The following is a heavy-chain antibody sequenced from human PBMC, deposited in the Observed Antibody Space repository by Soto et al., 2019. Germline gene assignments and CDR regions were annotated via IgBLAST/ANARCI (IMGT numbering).Heavy chain of an antibody. CDR2: VYSSGRT. J-gene: IGHJ3*02. Sequence: QLQLQESGPGLVRPSQTLSLTCSVSGGSITSGGYYWGWIRQLPGKGLEWVAYVYSSGRTYYNPSLESRLSISLDTSKNQFSLILRSVTVADTAIYYCARDHNGFKKAFEIWGQGAMVTVSS. CDR3: ARDHNGFKKAFEI. V-gene: IGHV4-31*03. D-gene: IGHD5-12*01. CDR1: GGSITSGGYY.